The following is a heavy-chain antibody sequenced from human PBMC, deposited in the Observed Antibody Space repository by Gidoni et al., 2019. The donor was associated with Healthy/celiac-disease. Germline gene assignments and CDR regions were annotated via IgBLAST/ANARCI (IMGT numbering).Heavy chain of an antibody. V-gene: IGHV3-23*01. CDR3: AKERIAVAGTPNWFDP. J-gene: IGHJ5*02. D-gene: IGHD6-19*01. CDR2: ISGSGGST. Sequence: EVQLLESGGGLVQPGGSLRLSCAASGFTFSSYAMSWVRQAPGKGLEWVSAISGSGGSTYYADSVKGRFTISRDNSKNTLYLQMNSLRAEDTAVYYCAKERIAVAGTPNWFDPWGQGTLVTVSS. CDR1: GFTFSSYA.